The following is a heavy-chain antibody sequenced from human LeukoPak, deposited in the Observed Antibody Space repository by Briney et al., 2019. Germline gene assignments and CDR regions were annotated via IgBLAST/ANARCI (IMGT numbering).Heavy chain of an antibody. Sequence: GGSLRLSCAASGFTFSSYGMDWVRQAPGKGLEWVAFIRYDGSNKYYAETVKGRFTISRDNSKNTLYLQMNSLRADDTAVYYCAKDPLYSVAGPPRYYGMDVWGQGTTVTVSS. CDR2: IRYDGSNK. V-gene: IGHV3-30*02. CDR3: AKDPLYSVAGPPRYYGMDV. J-gene: IGHJ6*02. CDR1: GFTFSSYG. D-gene: IGHD6-19*01.